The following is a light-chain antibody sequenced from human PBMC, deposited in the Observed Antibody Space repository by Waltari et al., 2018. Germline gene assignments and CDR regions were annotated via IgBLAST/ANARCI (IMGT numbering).Light chain of an antibody. V-gene: IGKV4-1*01. CDR2: WAA. CDR1: QSVLYRSNNKKY. CDR3: QQFYNTPYS. J-gene: IGKJ2*03. Sequence: DIVMTQSPDSLAVSLGERATINCKSSQSVLYRSNNKKYLAWYQRKPGKPPKLLIYWAAIRESGVPDRFSGSGSETDFTLTISSLQAEDVAVYYCQQFYNTPYSFGQGTKLEV.